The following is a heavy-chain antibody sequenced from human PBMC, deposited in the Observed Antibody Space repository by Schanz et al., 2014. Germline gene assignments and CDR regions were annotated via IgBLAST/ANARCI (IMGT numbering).Heavy chain of an antibody. CDR1: GFAFSSYG. CDR2: IWYDENNK. CDR3: AKDSTHIDIVLVPTAIDY. Sequence: QVQLVESGGGVVQFGRSLRLSCTASGFAFSSYGMHWVRQAPGKGLEWVAVIWYDENNKYYADSVKGRFTMSRDNAKNTLYLQMNSLRAEDTAVYYCAKDSTHIDIVLVPTAIDYWGQGTLVTVSS. J-gene: IGHJ4*02. V-gene: IGHV3-33*03. D-gene: IGHD2-2*01.